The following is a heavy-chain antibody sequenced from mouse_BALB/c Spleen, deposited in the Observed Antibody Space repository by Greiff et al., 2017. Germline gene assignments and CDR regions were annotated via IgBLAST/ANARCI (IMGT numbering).Heavy chain of an antibody. CDR1: GFSLTSYG. CDR3: ARGEGMITTRWYFDV. D-gene: IGHD2-4*01. CDR2: IWAGGST. V-gene: IGHV2-9*02. J-gene: IGHJ1*01. Sequence: VQLKESGPGLVAPSQSLSITCTVSGFSLTSYGVHWVRQPPGKGLEWLGVIWAGGSTNYNSALMSRLSISKDNSKSQVFLKMNSLQTDDTAMYYCARGEGMITTRWYFDVWGAGTTVTVSS.